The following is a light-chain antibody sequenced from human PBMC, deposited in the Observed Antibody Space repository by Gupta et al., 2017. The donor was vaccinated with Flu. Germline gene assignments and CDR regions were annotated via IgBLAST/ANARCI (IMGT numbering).Light chain of an antibody. V-gene: IGKV1-5*03. CDR3: QQDSTYST. CDR2: KAS. Sequence: DLQLTQSPSTLSVSVGDRVTITCRASQSISKLLAWYQQKPGKAPKLLIYKASTLESGVPSRFSGRGSGTEFTLTSSSLQQDDFATYYCQQDSTYSTFGQATRLEIK. CDR1: QSISKL. J-gene: IGKJ5*01.